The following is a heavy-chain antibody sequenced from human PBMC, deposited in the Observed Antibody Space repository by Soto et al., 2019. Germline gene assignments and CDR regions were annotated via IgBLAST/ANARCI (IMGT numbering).Heavy chain of an antibody. CDR2: IIPIFGTA. V-gene: IGHV1-69*13. CDR3: ARSAGLFYRKFDP. D-gene: IGHD6-13*01. J-gene: IGHJ5*02. Sequence: GASVKVSCKASGGTFSSYAISWVRQAPGQGLEWMGGIIPIFGTANYAQKFQGRVTITADESTSTAYMELSSLRSEDTAVYYCARSAGLFYRKFDPWGQGTMGTVSS. CDR1: GGTFSSYA.